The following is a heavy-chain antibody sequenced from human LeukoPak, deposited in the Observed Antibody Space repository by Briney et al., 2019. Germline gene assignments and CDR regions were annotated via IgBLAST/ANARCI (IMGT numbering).Heavy chain of an antibody. CDR2: ISSSGSTI. D-gene: IGHD6-13*01. CDR1: GFTFSSYE. Sequence: GGSLRLSCAASGFTFSSYEMNWVRQAPGKGLEWVSYISSSGSTIYYADSVKGRFTISRDNAKNSLYLQMNSLRAEDTAVYYRAREWYSSSWYYFDYWGQGTLVTVSS. J-gene: IGHJ4*02. V-gene: IGHV3-48*03. CDR3: AREWYSSSWYYFDY.